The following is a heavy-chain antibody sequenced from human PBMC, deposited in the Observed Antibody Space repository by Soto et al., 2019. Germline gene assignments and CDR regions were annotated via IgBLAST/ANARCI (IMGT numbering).Heavy chain of an antibody. CDR1: GFTFSSYA. D-gene: IGHD3-10*01. CDR3: AKSRGSGSYFNPSDACEF. Sequence: EVQLLDSGGGLVQPGGSLRLSCAASGFTFSSYAMSWVRQAPGKGLEWVSSISGSGGGTYYADSVKGRFTISRDNSKNSLSLQMNSLRAEDTAVYYCAKSRGSGSYFNPSDACEFWGQGTMVTVSS. J-gene: IGHJ3*01. V-gene: IGHV3-23*01. CDR2: ISGSGGGT.